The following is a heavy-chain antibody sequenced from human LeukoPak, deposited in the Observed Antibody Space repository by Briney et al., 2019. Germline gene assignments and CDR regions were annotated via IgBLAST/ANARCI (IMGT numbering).Heavy chain of an antibody. J-gene: IGHJ4*02. CDR1: GGSISSYY. V-gene: IGHV4-34*01. D-gene: IGHD3-3*01. CDR3: ARDQTRITIFGVVIREYFDY. CDR2: INHSGST. Sequence: SETLSLTCTVSGGSISSYYWSWIRQPPGKGLEWIGEINHSGSTNYNPSLKSRVTISVDTSKNQFSLKLSSVTAADTAVYYCARDQTRITIFGVVIREYFDYWGQGTLVTVSS.